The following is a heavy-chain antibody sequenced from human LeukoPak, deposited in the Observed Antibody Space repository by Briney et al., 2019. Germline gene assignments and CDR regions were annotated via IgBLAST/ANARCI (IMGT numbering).Heavy chain of an antibody. CDR2: INPNSGGT. CDR3: AGAGYCSSTSCDNNWFDP. V-gene: IGHV1-2*02. D-gene: IGHD2-2*01. J-gene: IGHJ5*02. Sequence: ASVKVSCKASGYTFTGYYMHWVRQAPGQGLEWMGWINPNSGGTNYAQKFQGRVTMTRDTSISTAYMELSRLRSDDTAVYYCAGAGYCSSTSCDNNWFDPWGQGTLVTVSS. CDR1: GYTFTGYY.